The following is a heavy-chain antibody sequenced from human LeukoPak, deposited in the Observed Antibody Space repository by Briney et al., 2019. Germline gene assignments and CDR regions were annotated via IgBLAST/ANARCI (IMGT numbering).Heavy chain of an antibody. V-gene: IGHV1-18*01. CDR3: ARSEGRVYSGYEYYYYYMDV. J-gene: IGHJ6*03. CDR1: GYTFTSYG. Sequence: ASVKVSCKASGYTFTSYGISWVRQAPGQGLEWMGWISAYNGNTSYAQKLQGRVTMTTDTSTSTAYMELRSLRSDDTAVYYCARSEGRVYSGYEYYYYYMDVWGKGTTVTVSS. D-gene: IGHD5-12*01. CDR2: ISAYNGNT.